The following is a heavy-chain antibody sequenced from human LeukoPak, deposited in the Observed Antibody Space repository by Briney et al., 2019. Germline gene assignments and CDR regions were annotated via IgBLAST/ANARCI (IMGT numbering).Heavy chain of an antibody. V-gene: IGHV3-30*18. J-gene: IGHJ5*02. CDR2: ISYDGSNE. Sequence: GRSLRLSCAASGFTFSSYGMHWVRQAPGKGLEWVAVISYDGSNEYYADSVKGRFTISRDNSKNTLYLQMNSLRAEDTAVYYCAKGKFWFDPWGQGTLVTVSS. D-gene: IGHD3-10*01. CDR3: AKGKFWFDP. CDR1: GFTFSSYG.